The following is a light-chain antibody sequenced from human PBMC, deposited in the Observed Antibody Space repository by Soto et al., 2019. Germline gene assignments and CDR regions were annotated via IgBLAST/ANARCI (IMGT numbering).Light chain of an antibody. CDR1: QDISHF. Sequence: DIQMTQSPSTLSGSVGDRVTITCRASQDISHFLAWYQQKPGKEPNLLIYAASTLQSGVPSRFSGTGSGTDFTLTISSLQSEDIATYYCQKYNKIPLTFGGGTKVDIK. CDR3: QKYNKIPLT. J-gene: IGKJ4*01. CDR2: AAS. V-gene: IGKV1-27*01.